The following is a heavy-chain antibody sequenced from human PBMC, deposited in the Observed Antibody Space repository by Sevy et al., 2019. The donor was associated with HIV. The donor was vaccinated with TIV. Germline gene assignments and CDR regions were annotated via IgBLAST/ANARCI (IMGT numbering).Heavy chain of an antibody. CDR1: GFTFSSYS. Sequence: GGSLRLSCAASGFTFSSYSMNWVRQAPGKGLEWVSSISSSSSYKSYAGSVKGGFTISRDNAKTSLYLQMTSLRAEDTAVYYCARCSIAAAGPTNYYYYYGLDVWGQGTTVTVSS. J-gene: IGHJ6*02. D-gene: IGHD6-13*01. CDR2: ISSSSSYK. V-gene: IGHV3-21*01. CDR3: ARCSIAAAGPTNYYYYYGLDV.